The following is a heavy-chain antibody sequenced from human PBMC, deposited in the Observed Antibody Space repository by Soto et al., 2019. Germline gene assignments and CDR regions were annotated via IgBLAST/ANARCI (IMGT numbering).Heavy chain of an antibody. J-gene: IGHJ6*02. CDR2: IIPILGIA. V-gene: IGHV1-69*02. CDR3: ARGLKVRGRGDGMDV. Sequence: QVQLVQSGAEVKKPGSSVKVSCKASGGTFSSYTISWVRQAPGQGLEWMGRIIPILGIANYAQKFQGRVTITADKATSTAYMELSSLRSEDTAVYYCARGLKVRGRGDGMDVWGQGTTVTVSS. D-gene: IGHD3-10*01. CDR1: GGTFSSYT.